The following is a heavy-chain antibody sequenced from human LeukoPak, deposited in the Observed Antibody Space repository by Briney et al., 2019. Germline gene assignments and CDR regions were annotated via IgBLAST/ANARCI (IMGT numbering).Heavy chain of an antibody. CDR3: ARGYCTNGVCYIGPFDY. CDR1: GGSISSYY. Sequence: SETLSLTCTVSGGSISSYYWSWIRQPPGKGLEWIGYIYYSGSTNYNPSLKSRVTISVDTSKNQFSLKQSSVTAADTAVYYCARGYCTNGVCYIGPFDYWGQGTLVTVSS. J-gene: IGHJ4*02. D-gene: IGHD2-8*01. CDR2: IYYSGST. V-gene: IGHV4-59*01.